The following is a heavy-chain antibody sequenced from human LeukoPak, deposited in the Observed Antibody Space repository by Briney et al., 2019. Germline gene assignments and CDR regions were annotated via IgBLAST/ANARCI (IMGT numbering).Heavy chain of an antibody. Sequence: GGSLRLSCAASGFTFSSYGMHWVRQAPGKGLDWVAVISYDGSNKYYVDSVKGRFTISRDDSKNMLYLQTNSLRAEDTAVYYCAKNELLWFGEFDAFDIWGQGTMVTVSS. CDR2: ISYDGSNK. V-gene: IGHV3-30*18. CDR1: GFTFSSYG. D-gene: IGHD3-10*01. CDR3: AKNELLWFGEFDAFDI. J-gene: IGHJ3*02.